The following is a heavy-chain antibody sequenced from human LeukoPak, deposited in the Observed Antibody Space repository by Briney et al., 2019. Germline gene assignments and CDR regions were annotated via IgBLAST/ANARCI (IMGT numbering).Heavy chain of an antibody. CDR2: INHGDSDT. D-gene: IGHD6-19*01. Sequence: PGEPLKISCKGSGYSFTSYWIGWVRQMPGKGLEWMGIINHGDSDTRYSPSFQGQVTISADKSISTAYLQWSSLKASDTAMYYCARHVIAVAGKNYYYYMDVWGKGTTVTLSS. V-gene: IGHV5-51*01. J-gene: IGHJ6*03. CDR3: ARHVIAVAGKNYYYYMDV. CDR1: GYSFTSYW.